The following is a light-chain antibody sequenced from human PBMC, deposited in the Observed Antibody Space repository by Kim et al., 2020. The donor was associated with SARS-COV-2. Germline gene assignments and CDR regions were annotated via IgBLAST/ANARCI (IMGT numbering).Light chain of an antibody. CDR1: ALPKKF. J-gene: IGLJ3*02. CDR3: QSADSSDTFWV. V-gene: IGLV3-25*03. Sequence: PGQTARITCSGDALPKKFAYWFQQKPGQAPVLVIYEDTKRPSGIPERFSGSTSGTTVTLTISGVQAEDEADYYCQSADSSDTFWVFGGGTKVTVL. CDR2: EDT.